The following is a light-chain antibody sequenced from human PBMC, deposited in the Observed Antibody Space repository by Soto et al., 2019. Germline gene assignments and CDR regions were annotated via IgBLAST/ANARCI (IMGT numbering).Light chain of an antibody. CDR2: GAS. V-gene: IGKV3D-20*02. CDR1: QSVSTRS. Sequence: EIVLTQSPGTLSLSPGERATLSCRASQSVSTRSLAWYQQKPGQAPRLLISGASSRAADIPDRFSGSGSGTDFTLTINRLEPEDFAVYYCQQRSNWRVTFGGGTKVEIK. CDR3: QQRSNWRVT. J-gene: IGKJ4*01.